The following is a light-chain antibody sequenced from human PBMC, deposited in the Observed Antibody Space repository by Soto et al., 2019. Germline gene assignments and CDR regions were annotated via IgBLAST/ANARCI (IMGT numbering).Light chain of an antibody. Sequence: DIQMTQSPSSLSASVGDRVTITCRASQGIGRDLGWYQQRPGKAPKLLIYAASSLTSGVPTRFSGSGSRKVIILTSSSLKPEDFAPYSLLQHNNYPRALGQGTKVEIK. CDR3: LQHNNYPRA. J-gene: IGKJ1*01. CDR2: AAS. V-gene: IGKV1-17*01. CDR1: QGIGRD.